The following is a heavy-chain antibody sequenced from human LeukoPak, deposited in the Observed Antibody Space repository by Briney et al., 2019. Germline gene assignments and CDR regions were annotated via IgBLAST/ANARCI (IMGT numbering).Heavy chain of an antibody. CDR1: GFTFSSYW. CDR3: ATEILYYSDSSGYYVDYFGY. D-gene: IGHD3-22*01. Sequence: GGSLRLSCAASGFTFSSYWMSWVRQAPGKGLEWVANIKQDGSEKYYVDSVKGRFTISRDNAKNSLYLQVNSLRAEDTAVCYCATEILYYSDSSGYYVDYFGYWGQGTLVTVSS. V-gene: IGHV3-7*01. CDR2: IKQDGSEK. J-gene: IGHJ4*02.